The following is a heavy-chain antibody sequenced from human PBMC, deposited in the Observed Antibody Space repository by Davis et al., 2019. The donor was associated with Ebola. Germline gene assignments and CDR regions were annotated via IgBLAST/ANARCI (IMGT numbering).Heavy chain of an antibody. CDR1: GGTFSSYA. CDR3: ARDPGRGWELPY. V-gene: IGHV1-69*13. Sequence: SVKVSCKASGGTFSSYAISWVRQAPGQGLEWMGGIIPIFGTANYAQKFQGRVTITADESTSTAYLELSSLRSEDTAVYYCARDPGRGWELPYWGQGTLVTVSS. J-gene: IGHJ4*02. CDR2: IIPIFGTA. D-gene: IGHD1-26*01.